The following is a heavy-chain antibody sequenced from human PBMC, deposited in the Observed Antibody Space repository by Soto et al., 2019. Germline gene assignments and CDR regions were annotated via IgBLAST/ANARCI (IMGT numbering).Heavy chain of an antibody. J-gene: IGHJ5*02. CDR3: ARWIPTGYSSSWYGHWFDP. CDR1: GYTFTSYG. CDR2: ISAYNGNT. D-gene: IGHD6-13*01. V-gene: IGHV1-18*01. Sequence: ASVKVSCKASGYTFTSYGISCVRQAPGQGLEWMGWISAYNGNTNYAQKLQGRVTMTTDTSTSTAYMELRSLRSDDTAVYYCARWIPTGYSSSWYGHWFDPWGQGTLVTVSS.